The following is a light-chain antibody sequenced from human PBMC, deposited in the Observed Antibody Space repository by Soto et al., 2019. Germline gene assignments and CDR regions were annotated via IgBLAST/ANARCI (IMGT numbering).Light chain of an antibody. J-gene: IGKJ2*01. V-gene: IGKV3-11*01. CDR2: DAS. CDR1: QSVSSY. CDR3: QQRSNWPPYT. Sequence: EIVLTQSPGTLSLSPGERATLSCRASQSVSSYLAWYQQKPGQAPRLLIYDASNRATGIPARFSGSGSGTDFTLTISSLEPEYFSVYYCQQRSNWPPYTFGQGPKLEIK.